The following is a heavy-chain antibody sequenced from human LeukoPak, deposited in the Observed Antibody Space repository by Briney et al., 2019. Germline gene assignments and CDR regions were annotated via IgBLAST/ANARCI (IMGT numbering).Heavy chain of an antibody. D-gene: IGHD3-3*01. V-gene: IGHV3-21*01. CDR3: ARNDFWNGFDY. CDR2: ISSSSSYI. J-gene: IGHJ4*02. CDR1: GFTFSSYS. Sequence: GGSLRLSCAASGFTFSSYSMTWVRQAPGKGLVWVSSISSSSSYIYYADSVKGRFTISRDNAKNSLYLQMNSLRAEDTAVYYCARNDFWNGFDYWGQGTLVTVSS.